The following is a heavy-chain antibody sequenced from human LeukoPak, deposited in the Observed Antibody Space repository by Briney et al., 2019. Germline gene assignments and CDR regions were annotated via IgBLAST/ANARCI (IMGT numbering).Heavy chain of an antibody. CDR2: INYSGST. V-gene: IGHV4-39*07. D-gene: IGHD5-12*01. CDR1: GGSISSNTYY. J-gene: IGHJ6*02. CDR3: ERLWGYDGYAPYGMDV. Sequence: PSATLSLTCSVAGGSISSNTYYWGWIRQPPGKGLEWIGSINYSGSTYHNASLRSRVTISVDTPKNQFSLRLSSVTAADTAVYYCERLWGYDGYAPYGMDVWGQGTTVTVSS.